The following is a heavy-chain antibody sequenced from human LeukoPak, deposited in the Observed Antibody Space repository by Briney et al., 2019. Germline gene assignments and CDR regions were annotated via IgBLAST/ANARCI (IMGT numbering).Heavy chain of an antibody. CDR3: AKGSVGYYYYDSSGYALDY. D-gene: IGHD3-22*01. V-gene: IGHV3-23*01. Sequence: PGGSLRLSCAASGFTFSSYAMSWVRQAPGKGLEWVSAISGSGGSTYYADSVKGRFTISRDNSKNTLYLQMNSLRAEDTAVYYCAKGSVGYYYYDSSGYALDYWGQGTLVTVSS. J-gene: IGHJ4*02. CDR2: ISGSGGST. CDR1: GFTFSSYA.